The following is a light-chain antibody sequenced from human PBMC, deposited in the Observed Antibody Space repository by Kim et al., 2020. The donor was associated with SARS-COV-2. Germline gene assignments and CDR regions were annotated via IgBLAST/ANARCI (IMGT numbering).Light chain of an antibody. J-gene: IGKJ4*01. V-gene: IGKV3-11*01. CDR1: QSISSE. CDR3: QQRGNWPLT. Sequence: EIVLTQSPATLSLSPGESATLSCRASQSISSELAWYQQKPGQAPRLLIYAASRRAFGIPARFSGSGSGTDFTLTISSLEPEDFAVYFCQQRGNWPLTFGGGTKVDIK. CDR2: AAS.